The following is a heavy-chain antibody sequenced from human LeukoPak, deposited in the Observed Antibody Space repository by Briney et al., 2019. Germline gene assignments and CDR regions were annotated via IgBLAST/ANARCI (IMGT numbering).Heavy chain of an antibody. Sequence: PSETLSLTCTVSGGSISSYYWSWIRQPAGKGLEWIGRIYTSGSTNYNPSLKSRVTMSVDTSKNQFSLKLSSVTAADTAVYYCARALVYYDFWSGTEDTYYYYGMDVWGQGTTVTVSS. D-gene: IGHD3-3*01. CDR3: ARALVYYDFWSGTEDTYYYYGMDV. V-gene: IGHV4-4*07. CDR2: IYTSGST. J-gene: IGHJ6*02. CDR1: GGSISSYY.